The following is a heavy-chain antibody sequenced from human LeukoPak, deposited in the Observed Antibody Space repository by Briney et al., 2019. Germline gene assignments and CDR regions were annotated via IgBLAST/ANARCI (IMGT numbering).Heavy chain of an antibody. CDR2: ILNTGSA. CDR3: ARDKALRNWYFDF. Sequence: PSETLSLTCTVSGASISSYYWGWIRQPPGKGLEWIGYILNTGSANYNPSLKSRVTISIDTSKNQFSLKLTSVTAADTAVYYCARDKALRNWYFDFWGRGTLATVSS. V-gene: IGHV4-59*01. CDR1: GASISSYY. J-gene: IGHJ2*01.